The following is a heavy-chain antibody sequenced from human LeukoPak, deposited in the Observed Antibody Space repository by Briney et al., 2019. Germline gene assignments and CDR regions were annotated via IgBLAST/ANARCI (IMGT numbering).Heavy chain of an antibody. D-gene: IGHD2-2*01. J-gene: IGHJ4*02. CDR3: AKDPPLGDIVVVPDYYFDY. Sequence: PGGTLRLSCAASGFTFSSHGMSWVRQAPGKGLEWVSAISNSDGSTYYVDSVKGRFTISRDNSKNTLYLQMNSLRAEDTAVYYCAKDPPLGDIVVVPDYYFDYWGQGTLVTVSS. CDR2: ISNSDGST. CDR1: GFTFSSHG. V-gene: IGHV3-23*01.